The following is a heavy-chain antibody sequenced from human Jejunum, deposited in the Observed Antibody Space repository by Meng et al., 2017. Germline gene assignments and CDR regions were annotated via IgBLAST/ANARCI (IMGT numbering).Heavy chain of an antibody. D-gene: IGHD6-6*01. V-gene: IGHV7-4-1*02. J-gene: IGHJ4*02. CDR1: GYPFISYP. Sequence: QVQLVQSGSELKKPGASVKVSCMASGYPFISYPITWVRHAPGQGPEWMGWINTSTGKPTYAQGFTGRFAFSLDISVNTAYLEISSLKGDDTAMYYCVREKWQHGSSFDVWGQGTLVTVSS. CDR3: VREKWQHGSSFDV. CDR2: INTSTGKP.